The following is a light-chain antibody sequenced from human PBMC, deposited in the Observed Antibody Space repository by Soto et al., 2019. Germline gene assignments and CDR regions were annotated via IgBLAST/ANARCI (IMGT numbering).Light chain of an antibody. CDR1: SSDVGGYNY. V-gene: IGLV2-14*01. CDR3: SSYTSSSTWV. Sequence: QSVLTQPASVSGSPGQSITISCTGTSSDVGGYNYVSWYQQHPGKAPKLMIYEVSNRPSGVSNRFSGSKSGNTASLTISGLQAEDEADYHCSSYTSSSTWVFGGGTKVTVL. CDR2: EVS. J-gene: IGLJ3*02.